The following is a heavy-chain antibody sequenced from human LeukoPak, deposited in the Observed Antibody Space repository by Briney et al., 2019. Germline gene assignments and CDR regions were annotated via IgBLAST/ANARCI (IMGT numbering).Heavy chain of an antibody. Sequence: ASVKVSCKASGYTFTSYGYSWLRQAPGQGLEWIGWISGYNGNTNYAQRLQGRVTMTTDTSTSTAYMELRSLRSDDTAVYYCARDHTAANFDYWGQGTLVTVSS. CDR2: ISGYNGNT. D-gene: IGHD2-21*02. CDR3: ARDHTAANFDY. J-gene: IGHJ4*02. CDR1: GYTFTSYG. V-gene: IGHV1-18*01.